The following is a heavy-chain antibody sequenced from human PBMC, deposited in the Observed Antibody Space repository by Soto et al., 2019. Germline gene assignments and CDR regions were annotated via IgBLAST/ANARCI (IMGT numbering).Heavy chain of an antibody. V-gene: IGHV3-30-3*01. Sequence: PGGSLRLSCAASGFTFSSYAMHWVRQAPGKXLEWVAVISYDGSNKYYADSVKGRFTISRDNSKNTLYLQMNSLRAEDTAVYYCARDTRSSTGTIKVYYYYYGMDVWGQGTTVTVSS. CDR3: ARDTRSSTGTIKVYYYYYGMDV. J-gene: IGHJ6*02. CDR1: GFTFSSYA. CDR2: ISYDGSNK. D-gene: IGHD1-1*01.